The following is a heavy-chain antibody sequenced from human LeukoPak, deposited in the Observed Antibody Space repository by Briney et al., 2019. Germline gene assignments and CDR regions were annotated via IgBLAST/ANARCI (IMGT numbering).Heavy chain of an antibody. V-gene: IGHV4-59*01. J-gene: IGHJ5*02. CDR2: IYYSGNT. CDR1: GGSISDYY. CDR3: ARDKWSGGGLAQFDP. D-gene: IGHD2-15*01. Sequence: SETLSLTCTVSGGSISDYYWSWIRQPPRKGLEWIAYIYYSGNTKVNPSLKSRVTVSVDTSKSQFSLKLTSVTAADTAVYYCARDKWSGGGLAQFDPWGQGTLVTVSS.